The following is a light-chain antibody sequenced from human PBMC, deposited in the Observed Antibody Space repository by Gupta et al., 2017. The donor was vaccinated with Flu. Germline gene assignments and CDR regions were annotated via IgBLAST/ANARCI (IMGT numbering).Light chain of an antibody. J-gene: IGKJ3*01. CDR2: WAS. Sequence: DIVMTQSPDSLAVSLGERATINCTSSQSVLYSSNNKNYLAWYHQKPGQPPKLLIHWASTRESGVPDRFSGSGSGTDFTLTISSLQAEDVAVYYCQQFYTTPLAFGPGTKVHIK. CDR1: QSVLYSSNNKNY. CDR3: QQFYTTPLA. V-gene: IGKV4-1*01.